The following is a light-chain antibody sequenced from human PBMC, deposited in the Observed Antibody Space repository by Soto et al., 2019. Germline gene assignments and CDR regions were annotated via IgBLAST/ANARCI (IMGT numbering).Light chain of an antibody. CDR1: SSNIGSNT. V-gene: IGLV1-44*01. Sequence: QSVLTQPPSASGTPGQRVTISCSGSSSNIGSNTVNWYQQLPGTAPKLVIYSNNQRPSGVPDRFSGSKSGTSATLAISGLQFEDEDDYYCVAWDDSLNGYVVFGGGTKVTVL. J-gene: IGLJ2*01. CDR3: VAWDDSLNGYVV. CDR2: SNN.